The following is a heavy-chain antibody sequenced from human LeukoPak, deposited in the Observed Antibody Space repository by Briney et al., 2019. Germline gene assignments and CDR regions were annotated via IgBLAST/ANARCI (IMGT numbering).Heavy chain of an antibody. V-gene: IGHV1-8*03. CDR2: MNPNSGNT. Sequence: ASVKVSCKASGYTFTSYDINWVRQATGRGLEWMGWMNPNSGNTGYAQKFQGRVTITRNTSISTAYMELSSLRSEDTAVYYCARGETAISYYSDSSLFGYWGQGTLVTVSS. CDR3: ARGETAISYYSDSSLFGY. D-gene: IGHD3-22*01. CDR1: GYTFTSYD. J-gene: IGHJ4*02.